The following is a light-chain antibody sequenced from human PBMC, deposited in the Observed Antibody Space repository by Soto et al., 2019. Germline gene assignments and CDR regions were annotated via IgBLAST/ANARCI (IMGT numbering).Light chain of an antibody. CDR1: QSVSSSY. CDR3: QQYGSFSLT. V-gene: IGKV3-20*01. J-gene: IGKJ4*01. CDR2: GAS. Sequence: EIVLTQSPGTLSLSPGERATLSCRASQSVSSSYLAWYQQKPGQAPRLLIYGASTRATGIPDRFSGSGSGTDFTLTISRLEPEAFAVYYCQQYGSFSLTFRGGTKVEIK.